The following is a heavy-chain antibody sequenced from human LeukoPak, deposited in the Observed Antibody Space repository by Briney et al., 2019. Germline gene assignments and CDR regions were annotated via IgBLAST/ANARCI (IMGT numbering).Heavy chain of an antibody. CDR2: INTDGTVT. CDR3: ATKQWLAPPPDS. D-gene: IGHD6-19*01. V-gene: IGHV3-74*01. Sequence: GGSLRLSCAASGFTFSKYWMLWVRQAPGKGLESVSRINTDGTVTTYADSVKGRFTVSRDNADNKMFLQMNSVRDEDTAVYYCATKQWLAPPPDSWGQGTPVTVSS. J-gene: IGHJ4*02. CDR1: GFTFSKYW.